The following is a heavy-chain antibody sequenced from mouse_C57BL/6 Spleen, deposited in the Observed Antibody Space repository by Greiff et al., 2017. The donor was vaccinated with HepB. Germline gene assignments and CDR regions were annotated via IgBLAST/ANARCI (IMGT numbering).Heavy chain of an antibody. CDR1: GYTFTSYW. CDR2: IHPNSGST. D-gene: IGHD2-3*01. J-gene: IGHJ4*01. Sequence: QVQLKQPGAELVKPGASVKLSCKASGYTFTSYWMHWVKQRPGQGLEWIGMIHPNSGSTNYNEKFKSKATLTVDKSSSTAYMQLSSLTSEDSAVYYCAREGLLYYAMDYWGQGTSVTVSS. V-gene: IGHV1-64*01. CDR3: AREGLLYYAMDY.